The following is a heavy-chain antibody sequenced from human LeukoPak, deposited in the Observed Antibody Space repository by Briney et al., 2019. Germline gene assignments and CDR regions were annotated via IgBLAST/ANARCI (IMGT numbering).Heavy chain of an antibody. D-gene: IGHD3-3*01. CDR2: ISSTSTYI. Sequence: GGSLRLSCAASGFSFSTYSMTWVRQAPGEGLEWVSSISSTSTYIYYADAMKGRFTVSRDNAKNSLYLQMNSLRAEDTAVYYCARGQAITIFGVVPDFGYWGQGTLVTVSS. J-gene: IGHJ4*02. CDR3: ARGQAITIFGVVPDFGY. CDR1: GFSFSTYS. V-gene: IGHV3-21*01.